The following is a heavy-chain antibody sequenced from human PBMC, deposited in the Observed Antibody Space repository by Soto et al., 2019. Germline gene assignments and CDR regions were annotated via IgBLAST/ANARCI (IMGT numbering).Heavy chain of an antibody. J-gene: IGHJ4*02. D-gene: IGHD2-15*01. CDR3: ARVLCSGGSCYFQGSYYFDY. Sequence: PSETLSLTCTVSGGSISSGDYYWSWIRQPPGKGLEWIGYIYYSGSTYYNPSLKSRVTISVDTSKNQFSLKLSSVTAADTAVYYCARVLCSGGSCYFQGSYYFDYWGQGTLVTVSS. CDR1: GGSISSGDYY. CDR2: IYYSGST. V-gene: IGHV4-30-4*01.